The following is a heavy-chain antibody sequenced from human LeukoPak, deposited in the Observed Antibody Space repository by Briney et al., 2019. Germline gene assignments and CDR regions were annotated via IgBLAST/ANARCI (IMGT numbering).Heavy chain of an antibody. D-gene: IGHD5-18*01. CDR2: IYYSGST. V-gene: IGHV4-39*07. CDR1: GGSISSSSYY. Sequence: SETLSLTCTVSGGSISSSSYYWGWIRQPPGKGLEWIGSIYYSGSTYYNPSLKSRVTISVDTSKNQFSLKLSSVTAADTAVYYCARELGGYSYGSAGGMDVWGQGTTVTVSS. CDR3: ARELGGYSYGSAGGMDV. J-gene: IGHJ6*02.